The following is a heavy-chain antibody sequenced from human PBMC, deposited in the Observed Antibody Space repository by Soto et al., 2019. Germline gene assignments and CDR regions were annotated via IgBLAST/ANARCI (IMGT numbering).Heavy chain of an antibody. CDR1: GGSISSDY. Sequence: SETLSLTCTVSGGSISSDYWSWIRHPPGKGLEWIAYIYYSGSTNYNPSLKSRVTISVDTSKNQFSLKLSSVTAADTAVYYCARVGGFGATTIDYWGQGTLVTVSS. CDR2: IYYSGST. D-gene: IGHD3-10*01. J-gene: IGHJ4*02. CDR3: ARVGGFGATTIDY. V-gene: IGHV4-59*08.